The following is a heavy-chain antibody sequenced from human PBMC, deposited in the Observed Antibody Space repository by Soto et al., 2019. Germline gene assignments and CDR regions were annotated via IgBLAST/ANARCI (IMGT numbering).Heavy chain of an antibody. CDR3: ARVRGTGYYDSSGYYPDAFDI. CDR1: GYTFTSYA. CDR2: INAGNGNT. J-gene: IGHJ3*02. Sequence: QVQLVQSGAEVKKPGASVKVSCKASGYTFTSYAMHWVRQAPGQRLEWMGWINAGNGNTKYSQKFQGRVTITRDTSASTAYMELSSLRSEDTAVYYCARVRGTGYYDSSGYYPDAFDIWGQGTMVTVSS. D-gene: IGHD3-22*01. V-gene: IGHV1-3*01.